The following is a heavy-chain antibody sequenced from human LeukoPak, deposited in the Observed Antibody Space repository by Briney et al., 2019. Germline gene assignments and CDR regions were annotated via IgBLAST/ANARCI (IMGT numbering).Heavy chain of an antibody. J-gene: IGHJ4*02. CDR2: ISGRGDRT. D-gene: IGHD6-13*01. Sequence: PGGSLRLSCAASGFTFSDYGMNWVRQAPGKGLEWVSAISGRGDRTFYADSVKGRFTISRDNSKTTLYLQMNSLRAEDTAVYHCVKGWRGYSTAWYLDWGQGTLVTVSS. CDR3: VKGWRGYSTAWYLD. CDR1: GFTFSDYG. V-gene: IGHV3-23*01.